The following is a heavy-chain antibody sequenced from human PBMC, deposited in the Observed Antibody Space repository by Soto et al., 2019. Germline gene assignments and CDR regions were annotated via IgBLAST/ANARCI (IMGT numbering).Heavy chain of an antibody. J-gene: IGHJ3*02. CDR3: ARDHDRYYDILTGYYGLPNAFDI. V-gene: IGHV1-18*01. CDR1: GYTFTSYG. D-gene: IGHD3-9*01. Sequence: ASVKVSCKASGYTFTSYGISWVRQAPGQGLEWMGWISAYNGNTNYAQKLQGRVTMTTDTPTSTAYMELRSLRSDDTAVYYCARDHDRYYDILTGYYGLPNAFDIWGQGTMVTVSS. CDR2: ISAYNGNT.